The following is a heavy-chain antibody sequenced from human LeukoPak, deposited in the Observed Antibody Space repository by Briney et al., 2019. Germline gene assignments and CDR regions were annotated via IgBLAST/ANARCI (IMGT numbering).Heavy chain of an antibody. CDR2: IYSGGST. CDR1: GFTVSSNY. Sequence: GGSLRLSCAASGFTVSSNYMSWVRQAPGKGLEWVSVIYSGGSTYYADSVKGRFTISRDNSKNTLYLQMNSLRADDTAVYYCTKDPNGDYVGAFDPWGQGTLVTVSS. V-gene: IGHV3-53*01. D-gene: IGHD4-17*01. CDR3: TKDPNGDYVGAFDP. J-gene: IGHJ5*02.